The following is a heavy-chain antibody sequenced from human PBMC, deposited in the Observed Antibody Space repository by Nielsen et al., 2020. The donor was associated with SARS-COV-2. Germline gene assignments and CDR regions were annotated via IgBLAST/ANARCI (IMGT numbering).Heavy chain of an antibody. V-gene: IGHV3-30*18. J-gene: IGHJ5*01. CDR1: GLTFSSHG. D-gene: IGHD6-19*01. CDR3: AKDGKPYSSGLSWFDS. CDR2: ISYDGSNK. Sequence: GESLKISCAASGLTFSSHGMHWVRQAPGKGLEWVTVISYDGSNKYYADSVKGRFTMSRDSSKNMLYLQMDSLKSEDTAVYYCAKDGKPYSSGLSWFDSWGQGTLVTVSS.